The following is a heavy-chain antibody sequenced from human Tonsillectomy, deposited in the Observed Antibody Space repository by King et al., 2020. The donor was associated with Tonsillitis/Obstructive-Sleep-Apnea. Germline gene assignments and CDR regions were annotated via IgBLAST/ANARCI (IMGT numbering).Heavy chain of an antibody. D-gene: IGHD6-6*01. J-gene: IGHJ4*02. CDR1: GYTFTSYG. V-gene: IGHV1-18*04. Sequence: SGYTFTSYGISWVRQAPGQGLEWMGWISAYNGNANYAQNLQGRVTMTTETSTSTAYMELRRLRSDDTAVYYCARESYSRSYNDYWGKGHLVTV. CDR2: ISAYNGNA. CDR3: ARESYSRSYNDY.